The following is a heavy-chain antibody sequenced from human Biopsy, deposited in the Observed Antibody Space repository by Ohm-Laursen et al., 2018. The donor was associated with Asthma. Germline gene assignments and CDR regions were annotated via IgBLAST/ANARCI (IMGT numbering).Heavy chain of an antibody. V-gene: IGHV1-8*01. CDR3: ARGLRQSNWFDP. Sequence: ASVKVSCKASGYNFNTSDINWVRQAPGQGLEWMGWMNPKSGNTGFAQKFKGRVSLTRDSSTTTAYMELRSLRSDDTALYFCARGLRQSNWFDPWGQGTLLTVFS. CDR1: GYNFNTSD. D-gene: IGHD6-19*01. CDR2: MNPKSGNT. J-gene: IGHJ5*02.